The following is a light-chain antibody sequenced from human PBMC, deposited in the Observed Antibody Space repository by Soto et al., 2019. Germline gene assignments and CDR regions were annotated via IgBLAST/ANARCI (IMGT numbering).Light chain of an antibody. CDR2: DAS. Sequence: EIVLTQSPATLSLSPGETATLSCRAGQRGSSSLAGYHQKPGQAPRRLIYDASNTATGIPPRFSGSGSGTDFSLTISSLEPEDFAVYYCQQRSNWPITFGQGTRLEIK. V-gene: IGKV3-11*01. CDR1: QRGSSS. J-gene: IGKJ5*01. CDR3: QQRSNWPIT.